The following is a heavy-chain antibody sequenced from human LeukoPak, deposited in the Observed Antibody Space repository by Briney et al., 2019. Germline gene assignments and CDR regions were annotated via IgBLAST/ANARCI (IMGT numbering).Heavy chain of an antibody. CDR2: INPNSGGT. Sequence: GASVKVSCKASGYTFTGYYMHWVRQAPGQGLEWMGWINPNSGGTNYAQKFQGRVTMTRDTSISTAYMELSSLRSEDTAVYYCARGRVGGYNRGRYYYYYMDVWGKGTTVTISS. CDR1: GYTFTGYY. V-gene: IGHV1-2*02. J-gene: IGHJ6*03. CDR3: ARGRVGGYNRGRYYYYYMDV. D-gene: IGHD5-24*01.